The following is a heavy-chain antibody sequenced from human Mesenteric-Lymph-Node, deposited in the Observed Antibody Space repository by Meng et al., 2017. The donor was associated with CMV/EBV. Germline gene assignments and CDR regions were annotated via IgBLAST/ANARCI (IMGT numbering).Heavy chain of an antibody. V-gene: IGHV1-2*02. CDR1: GYTFTGYY. Sequence: ASVKVSCKASGYTFTGYYLHWVRQAPGQGLEWMGWINPYSGATKYAQKFQGRITVTSDTSMSTAYMELSSLRSDDTAVYYCSQTSGRNCRSGSCYSFDYWGQGTLVTVSS. CDR3: SQTSGRNCRSGSCYSFDY. J-gene: IGHJ4*02. D-gene: IGHD2-15*01. CDR2: INPYSGAT.